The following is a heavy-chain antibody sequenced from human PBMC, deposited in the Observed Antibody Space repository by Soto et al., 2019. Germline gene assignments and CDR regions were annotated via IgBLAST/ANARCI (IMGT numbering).Heavy chain of an antibody. CDR3: ARNGHSSSWYVGYYYYYYMDV. CDR2: INAYNGNT. D-gene: IGHD6-13*01. CDR1: GYTFTSYA. Sequence: ASVKVSCKASGYTFTSYALHWVRQAPGQRLEWMGWINAYNGNTNYAQKLQGRVTMTTDTSTSTAYMELRSLRSDDTAVYYCARNGHSSSWYVGYYYYYYMDVWGKGTTVTVSS. V-gene: IGHV1-18*01. J-gene: IGHJ6*03.